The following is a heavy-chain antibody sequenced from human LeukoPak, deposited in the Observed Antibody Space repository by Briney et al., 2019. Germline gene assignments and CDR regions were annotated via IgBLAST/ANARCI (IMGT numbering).Heavy chain of an antibody. J-gene: IGHJ4*02. D-gene: IGHD1-26*01. Sequence: GGSLRLSCAASGFTFSSYGMPWVRQAPGKGLEWVAVISYDGSNKYYADSVKGRFTISRDNSKNTLYLQMNSLRAEDTAVYYCAKDSGSSWPGYWGQGTLVTVSS. CDR2: ISYDGSNK. CDR3: AKDSGSSWPGY. V-gene: IGHV3-30*18. CDR1: GFTFSSYG.